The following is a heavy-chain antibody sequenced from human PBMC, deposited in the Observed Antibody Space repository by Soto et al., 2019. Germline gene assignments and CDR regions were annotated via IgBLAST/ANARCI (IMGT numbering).Heavy chain of an antibody. CDR3: ARDLEGVSDY. CDR2: IIPIFGTA. V-gene: IGHV1-69*01. Sequence: GSLGEGLCKASGGSFNSYAISWVRQAPGQGLEWMGGIIPIFGTANYAQKFQGRVTITADESTSTAYMELSSLRSEDTAVYYCARDLEGVSDYWGQGTLVTVSS. D-gene: IGHD3-10*01. CDR1: GGSFNSYA. J-gene: IGHJ4*02.